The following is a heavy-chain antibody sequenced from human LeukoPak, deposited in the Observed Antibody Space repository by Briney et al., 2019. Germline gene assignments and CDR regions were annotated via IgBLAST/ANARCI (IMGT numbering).Heavy chain of an antibody. V-gene: IGHV4-39*07. CDR1: GGSISSSSYY. CDR3: ARAHPLRYCSSTSCYGWFDP. D-gene: IGHD2-2*01. J-gene: IGHJ5*02. CDR2: IYYSGST. Sequence: ETLSLTCTVSGGSISSSSYYWGWIRQPPGKGLEWIGSIYYSGSTYYNPSLKSRVTISVDTSKNQFSLKLSSVTAADTAVYYCARAHPLRYCSSTSCYGWFDPWGQGTLVTVSS.